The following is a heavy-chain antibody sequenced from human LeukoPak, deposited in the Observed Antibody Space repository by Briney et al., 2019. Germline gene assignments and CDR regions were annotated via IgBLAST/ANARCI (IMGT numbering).Heavy chain of an antibody. Sequence: ASVKVSCKASGYTFTSYDINWVRQATAQGLEWMGWISAYNGNTNYAQKLQGRVTMTTDTSTSTAYMELRSLRSDDTAVYYCARVPPEATAFFDYWGQGTLVTVSS. CDR3: ARVPPEATAFFDY. D-gene: IGHD5-12*01. CDR1: GYTFTSYD. J-gene: IGHJ4*02. CDR2: ISAYNGNT. V-gene: IGHV1-18*01.